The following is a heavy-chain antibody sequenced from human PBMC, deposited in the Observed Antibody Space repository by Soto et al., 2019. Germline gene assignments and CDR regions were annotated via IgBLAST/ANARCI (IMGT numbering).Heavy chain of an antibody. V-gene: IGHV3-15*01. CDR1: GFTFTDAW. Sequence: GSLRLSCAASGFTFTDAWMTWVRQGPGKGLEWVGWIKSKSDGETIDYAAPVKGRFTISRDDSKNTLYLQMNSLKTEDTAVYYCTTGPNLRPLAAFDIWGQGTVVTVSS. J-gene: IGHJ3*02. CDR2: IKSKSDGETI. CDR3: TTGPNLRPLAAFDI.